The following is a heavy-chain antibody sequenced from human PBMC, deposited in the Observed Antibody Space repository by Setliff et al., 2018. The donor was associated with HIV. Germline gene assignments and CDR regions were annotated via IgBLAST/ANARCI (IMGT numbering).Heavy chain of an antibody. Sequence: ASVKVSCKASGYTFTSYAMHWLRQAPGQRFEWMGWINAGNGNTKYSQTFQDRVTITRDTSASTAYMELSSLRSDDTAIYYCAREPPRRRGTVTGDYWGQGTVVTVSS. V-gene: IGHV1-3*01. CDR3: AREPPRRRGTVTGDY. CDR2: INAGNGNT. J-gene: IGHJ4*02. CDR1: GYTFTSYA. D-gene: IGHD4-17*01.